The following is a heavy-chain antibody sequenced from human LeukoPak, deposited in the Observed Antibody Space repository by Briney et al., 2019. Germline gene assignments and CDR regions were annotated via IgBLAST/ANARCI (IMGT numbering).Heavy chain of an antibody. CDR2: IWYDGSNK. J-gene: IGHJ4*02. D-gene: IGHD3-22*01. CDR3: ARDLGEYYYDSSDRQGVDY. V-gene: IGHV3-33*01. Sequence: AGGSLRLSCTASGFTFSDYGIHWVRQAPGKGLEWVAVIWYDGSNKYYADSVKGRFTISRDNSKNTLYLQMNSLRAEDTAVYYCARDLGEYYYDSSDRQGVDYWGQGTLVTVSS. CDR1: GFTFSDYG.